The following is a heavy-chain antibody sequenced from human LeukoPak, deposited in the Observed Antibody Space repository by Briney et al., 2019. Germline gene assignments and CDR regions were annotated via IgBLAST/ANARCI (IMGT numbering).Heavy chain of an antibody. CDR1: GGSFSGYY. CDR3: ARGYGSSVVLRYFDWLDDAFDI. J-gene: IGHJ3*02. V-gene: IGHV4-34*01. D-gene: IGHD3-9*01. CDR2: INHSGST. Sequence: SETLSLTCAVYGGSFSGYYWSWIRQPPGKGLEWIGEINHSGSTNYNPSLKSRVTISVDTSKNQFSLKLSSVAAADTAVYYCARGYGSSVVLRYFDWLDDAFDIWGQGTMVTVSS.